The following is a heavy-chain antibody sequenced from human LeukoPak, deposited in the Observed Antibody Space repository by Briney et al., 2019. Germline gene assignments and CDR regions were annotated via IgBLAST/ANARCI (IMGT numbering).Heavy chain of an antibody. V-gene: IGHV1-69*13. Sequence: SVKVSCKTPGYTFTGYYMHWVRQAPGQGLEWMGGILPIFGTANYAQKFQGRVTITADESTSIASMELSSLRSEDTAVYYCARTTYYHDISGDLHYWYFDVWGRGTLVIVSS. J-gene: IGHJ2*01. CDR3: ARTTYYHDISGDLHYWYFDV. D-gene: IGHD3-22*01. CDR1: GYTFTGYY. CDR2: ILPIFGTA.